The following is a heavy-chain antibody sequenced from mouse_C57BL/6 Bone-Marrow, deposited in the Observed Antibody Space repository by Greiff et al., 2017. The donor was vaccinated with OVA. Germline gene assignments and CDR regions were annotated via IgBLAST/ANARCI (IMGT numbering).Heavy chain of an antibody. J-gene: IGHJ4*01. CDR1: GFTFSSYA. D-gene: IGHD2-5*01. CDR3: ARYSRGYAMDY. V-gene: IGHV5-4*03. CDR2: ISDGGSYT. Sequence: EVKVEESGGGLVKPGGSLKLSCAASGFTFSSYAMSWVRQTPEKRLEWVATISDGGSYTYSPDNVKVRFTITRDNAKKNLYLQMSHLKSEDTALYYCARYSRGYAMDYWGQGTSVTVSS.